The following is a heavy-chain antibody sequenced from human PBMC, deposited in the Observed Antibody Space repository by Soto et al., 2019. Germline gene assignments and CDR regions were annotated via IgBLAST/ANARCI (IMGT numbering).Heavy chain of an antibody. J-gene: IGHJ4*02. CDR2: ISSSSSYI. CDR3: AREASRITIFGGVHDY. D-gene: IGHD3-3*01. CDR1: GFTLSSYS. Sequence: PGGSLRLSCAASGFTLSSYSMNWVRQAPGKGLEWVSSISSSSSYIYYADSVKGRFTISRDNAKNSLYLQMNSLRAEDTAVYYCAREASRITIFGGVHDYWGQGTLVTVSS. V-gene: IGHV3-21*01.